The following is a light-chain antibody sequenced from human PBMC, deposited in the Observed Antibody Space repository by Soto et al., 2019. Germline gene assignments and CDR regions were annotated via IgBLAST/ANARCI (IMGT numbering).Light chain of an antibody. J-gene: IGKJ1*01. Sequence: EIVMTQSPATLSVSPGERATLSCRASQSISTNLAWYQQKPGQTPRLLIYGASTRATGIPARFKGSGSGTEFTLTISSLQSEDFAVYYCQHYSNWPPWTFGQGTKVDIK. V-gene: IGKV3-15*01. CDR3: QHYSNWPPWT. CDR1: QSISTN. CDR2: GAS.